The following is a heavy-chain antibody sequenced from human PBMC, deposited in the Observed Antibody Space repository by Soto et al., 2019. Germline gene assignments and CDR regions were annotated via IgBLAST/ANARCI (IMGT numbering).Heavy chain of an antibody. D-gene: IGHD3-10*01. J-gene: IGHJ5*02. CDR2: IKSKTDGGTT. CDR3: TTDWGDMVRGVIIT. V-gene: IGHV3-15*01. Sequence: EVPLVESGGGLVKPGGSLSLSCAASGFTFSNAWMSWLRQAPGKGLEWVGRIKSKTDGGTTDYAAPVKGRFTISRDDSKNTLYLQMNSLKTEDTAVYYCTTDWGDMVRGVIITWGQGTLVTVSS. CDR1: GFTFSNAW.